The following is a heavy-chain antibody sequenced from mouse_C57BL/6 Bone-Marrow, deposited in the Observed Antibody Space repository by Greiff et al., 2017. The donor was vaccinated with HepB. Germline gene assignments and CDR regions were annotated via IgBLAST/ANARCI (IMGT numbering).Heavy chain of an antibody. V-gene: IGHV10-1*01. J-gene: IGHJ4*01. CDR3: VRLGNYGGGAMDY. D-gene: IGHD2-1*01. Sequence: VKDRFTISRDDSESMLYLQMNNLKTEDTAMYYCVRLGNYGGGAMDYWGQGTSVTVSS.